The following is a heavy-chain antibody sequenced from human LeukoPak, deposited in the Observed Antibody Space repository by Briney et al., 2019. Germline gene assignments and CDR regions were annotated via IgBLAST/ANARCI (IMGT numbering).Heavy chain of an antibody. V-gene: IGHV1-69*05. CDR2: IIPIIGTA. J-gene: IGHJ4*02. Sequence: SVKVSCKAPGGTFSSYAISWVRQAPGQGLEWMGRIIPIIGTANYAQKFQGRVTITTDESTSTAYMELSSLRSEDTAVYYCARDIVGATGLYYFDYWGQGTLVTVSS. CDR1: GGTFSSYA. D-gene: IGHD1-26*01. CDR3: ARDIVGATGLYYFDY.